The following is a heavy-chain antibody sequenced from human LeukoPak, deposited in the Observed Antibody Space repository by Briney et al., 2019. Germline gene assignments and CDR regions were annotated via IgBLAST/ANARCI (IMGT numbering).Heavy chain of an antibody. Sequence: SETLSLTCAVYGGSFSGYYWSWIRQPAGKGLEWIGRIYTSGSTNYNPSLKSRVTMSVDTSKNQFSLRLSSVTAADTAVYYCARDRYYYDTSGPPLDIWGRGTMVTVSS. J-gene: IGHJ3*02. CDR2: IYTSGST. CDR1: GGSFSGYY. V-gene: IGHV4-4*07. CDR3: ARDRYYYDTSGPPLDI. D-gene: IGHD3-22*01.